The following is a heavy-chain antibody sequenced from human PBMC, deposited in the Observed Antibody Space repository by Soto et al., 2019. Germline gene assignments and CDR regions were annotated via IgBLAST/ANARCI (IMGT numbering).Heavy chain of an antibody. D-gene: IGHD3-16*01. CDR1: GFTFSSYE. CDR3: ARRPSDYADYYYYGMDV. V-gene: IGHV3-48*03. CDR2: ISSSGSTI. J-gene: IGHJ6*02. Sequence: EVQLVESGGGLVQPGGSLRLSCAASGFTFSSYEMNWVRQAPGKGLEWVSYISSSGSTIYYADSVKGRFTISRDNAKNSLFPQMNSLRAQDTAVYYCARRPSDYADYYYYGMDVWGQGTTVTVSS.